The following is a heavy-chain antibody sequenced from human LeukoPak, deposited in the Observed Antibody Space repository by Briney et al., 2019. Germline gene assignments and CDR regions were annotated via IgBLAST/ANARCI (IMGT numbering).Heavy chain of an antibody. D-gene: IGHD6-6*01. J-gene: IGHJ6*02. Sequence: PGGSLRLSCAASGFTFSSYAMSWVRQAPGKGLEWVSGVSGSGGSTSYADSVKGRFTISRDNSNNTLYLQMNSLRAEDTAVYYCAKDPYSSSSGGPYGMDVWGQGTTVTVSS. CDR3: AKDPYSSSSGGPYGMDV. V-gene: IGHV3-23*01. CDR2: VSGSGGST. CDR1: GFTFSSYA.